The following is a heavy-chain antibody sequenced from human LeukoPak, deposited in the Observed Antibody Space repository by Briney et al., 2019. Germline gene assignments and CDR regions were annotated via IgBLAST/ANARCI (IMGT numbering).Heavy chain of an antibody. CDR3: VRDRVTAAGLGRDYDYGMDV. CDR2: IHHSGTA. V-gene: IGHV4-30-2*01. Sequence: SETLSLTCAVSGGSISRGGYYWNWIRQPPGKGLEWIGYIHHSGTAYYNPALKSRVIISVDKSKNQFSLWVNSVTAADTAVYYCVRDRVTAAGLGRDYDYGMDVWGRGTTVIVSS. J-gene: IGHJ6*02. CDR1: GGSISRGGYY. D-gene: IGHD3-16*01.